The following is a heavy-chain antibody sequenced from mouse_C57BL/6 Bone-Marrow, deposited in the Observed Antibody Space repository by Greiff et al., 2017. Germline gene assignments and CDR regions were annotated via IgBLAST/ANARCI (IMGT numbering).Heavy chain of an antibody. V-gene: IGHV1-69*01. CDR2: IDPSDSYT. D-gene: IGHD2-4*01. J-gene: IGHJ2*01. CDR1: GYTFTSYW. CDR3: ARRTPYEYDNN. Sequence: QVQLQQPGAELVMPGASVKLSCKASGYTFTSYWMHWVKQRPGQGLEWIGEIDPSDSYTNYNQKFKGKSTLTVDKSSSTAYMQLSSLTSEDSAVYYCARRTPYEYDNNWGQGTTLTVSS.